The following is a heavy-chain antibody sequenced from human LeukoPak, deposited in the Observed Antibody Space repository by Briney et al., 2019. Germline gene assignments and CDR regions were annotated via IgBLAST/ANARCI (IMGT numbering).Heavy chain of an antibody. Sequence: SETLSLTCAVYCGSLRGYYGSGIRQPPGKAVVWRGEIKHSGRANYNPFVKSRDTIPLDTSKNHFSLRLSSVTAADTAVYYCARKVTDYDFWSGYFSGNWFDPWGQGTLVTVSS. J-gene: IGHJ5*02. V-gene: IGHV4-34*01. CDR3: ARKVTDYDFWSGYFSGNWFDP. D-gene: IGHD3-3*01. CDR1: CGSLRGYY. CDR2: IKHSGRA.